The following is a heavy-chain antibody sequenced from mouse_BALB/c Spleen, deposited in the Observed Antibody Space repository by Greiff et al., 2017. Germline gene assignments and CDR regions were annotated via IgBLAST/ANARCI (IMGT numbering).Heavy chain of an antibody. J-gene: IGHJ4*01. V-gene: IGHV3-2*02. CDR2: ISYSGST. Sequence: EVKLVESGPGLVKPSQSLSLTCTVTGYSITSDYAWTWIRQFPGNQLEWMGYISYSGSTSYNPSLKSRTSITRDTSKNQFFMQLNSVTTEDTATYCCARSRSTNYYAMDYWGQGTAGTVSS. CDR3: ARSRSTNYYAMDY. CDR1: GYSITSDYA. D-gene: IGHD1-1*01.